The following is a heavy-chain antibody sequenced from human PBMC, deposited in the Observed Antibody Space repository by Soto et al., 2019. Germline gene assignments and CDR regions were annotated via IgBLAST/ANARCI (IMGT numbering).Heavy chain of an antibody. J-gene: IGHJ4*02. CDR1: GYTFTSYG. CDR3: ARDRYYDSSGQTDY. D-gene: IGHD3-22*01. V-gene: IGHV1-18*04. Sequence: GASVKVSCKASGYTFTSYGISWARQAPGQGLEWMGWISAYNGNTNYAQKLQGRVTMTTDTSTSTAYMELRSLRSDDTAVYYCARDRYYDSSGQTDYWGQGTLVTVSS. CDR2: ISAYNGNT.